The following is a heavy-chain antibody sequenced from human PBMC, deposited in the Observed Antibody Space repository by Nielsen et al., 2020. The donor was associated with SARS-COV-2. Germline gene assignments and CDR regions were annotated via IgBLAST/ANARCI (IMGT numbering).Heavy chain of an antibody. CDR2: INHSGST. V-gene: IGHV4-34*01. Sequence: SETLSLTCAVYGGSFSGYYWSWIRQPPGKGLEWIGKINHSGSTNYNPSLKSRVTISVDTSKNQFSLKLSSVTAADTAVYYCARGLGGYDSSYYYYYGMDVWGQGTTVTVSS. CDR3: ARGLGGYDSSYYYYYGMDV. CDR1: GGSFSGYY. D-gene: IGHD5-12*01. J-gene: IGHJ6*02.